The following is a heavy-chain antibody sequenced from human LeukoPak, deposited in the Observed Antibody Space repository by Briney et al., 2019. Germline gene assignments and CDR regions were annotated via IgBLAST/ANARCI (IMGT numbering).Heavy chain of an antibody. CDR1: GYTFTSYY. CDR2: INPSGGST. Sequence: VSVKVSCKASGYTFTSYYMHWVRQAPGQGLEWMGIINPSGGSTSYAQKFQGRVTMTRDMSTSTVYMELSSLRSEDTAVYYCARDWATYYFDYWGQGTLVTVSS. CDR3: ARDWATYYFDY. D-gene: IGHD3-16*01. V-gene: IGHV1-46*01. J-gene: IGHJ4*02.